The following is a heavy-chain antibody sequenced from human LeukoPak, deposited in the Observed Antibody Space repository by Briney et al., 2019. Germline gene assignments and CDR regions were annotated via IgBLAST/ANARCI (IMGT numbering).Heavy chain of an antibody. J-gene: IGHJ4*02. D-gene: IGHD2-21*02. V-gene: IGHV3-23*01. CDR2: ISGSGGST. CDR1: GFTFTSHA. CDR3: AKDLRVVTAGFDY. Sequence: GGSLRLSCAASGFTFTSHAMSWVRQTPGKGLEWVSAISGSGGSTYYADSVKGRFTISRDNSKNTLYLQMNSLRAEDTAVYYCAKDLRVVTAGFDYWGQGTLVTVSS.